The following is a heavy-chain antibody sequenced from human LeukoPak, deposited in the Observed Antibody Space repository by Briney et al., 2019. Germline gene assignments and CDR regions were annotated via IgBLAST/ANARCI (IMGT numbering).Heavy chain of an antibody. J-gene: IGHJ4*02. CDR2: ISGSGGST. D-gene: IGHD3-16*01. Sequence: GGSQRLSCAASGFTFSSYAMSWVRQAPGKGLEWVSAISGSGGSTYYADSVKGRFTISRDNSKNTLYLQMNSLRAEDTAVYYCAKDPFGNMLPSFLQYWGQGTLVTVSS. CDR3: AKDPFGNMLPSFLQY. V-gene: IGHV3-23*01. CDR1: GFTFSSYA.